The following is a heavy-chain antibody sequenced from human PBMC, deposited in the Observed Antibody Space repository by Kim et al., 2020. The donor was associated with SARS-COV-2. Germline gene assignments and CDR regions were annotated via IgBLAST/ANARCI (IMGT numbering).Heavy chain of an antibody. CDR3: AKDGRSSSSIPYYYYYGMDV. J-gene: IGHJ6*02. D-gene: IGHD6-6*01. V-gene: IGHV3-30*02. Sequence: RFTISRDNSKNTLYLQMNSLRAEDKAVYYCAKDGRSSSSIPYYYYYGMDVWGQGTTVTVSS.